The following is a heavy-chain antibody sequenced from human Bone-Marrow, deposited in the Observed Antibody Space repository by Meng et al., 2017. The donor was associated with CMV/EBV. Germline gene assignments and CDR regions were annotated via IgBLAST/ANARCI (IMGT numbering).Heavy chain of an antibody. CDR2: IYYSGST. CDR1: GGSISSYY. Sequence: GSLRLSCTVSGGSISSYYWSWIRQPPGKGLEWIGYIYYSGSTNYNPSLKSRVTISVDTSKNQFSLKLSSVTAADTAVYYCARDPTVAPPGAFDIWGQGPMVTV. D-gene: IGHD4-23*01. V-gene: IGHV4-59*01. J-gene: IGHJ3*02. CDR3: ARDPTVAPPGAFDI.